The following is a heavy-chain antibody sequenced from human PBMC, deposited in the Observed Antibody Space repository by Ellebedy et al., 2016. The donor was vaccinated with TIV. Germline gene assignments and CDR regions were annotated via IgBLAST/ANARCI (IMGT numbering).Heavy chain of an antibody. CDR1: GGSFSGYY. V-gene: IGHV4-34*01. J-gene: IGHJ4*02. D-gene: IGHD4-17*01. CDR3: AKTDYGDYELIDY. Sequence: MPSETLSLTCAVYGGSFSGYYWSWIRQPPGKGLEWIGEINHSGSTNYNPSLKSRVTISVDTSKSHFSLRLNSVTAADTAVYYCAKTDYGDYELIDYWGQGTLDTVSS. CDR2: INHSGST.